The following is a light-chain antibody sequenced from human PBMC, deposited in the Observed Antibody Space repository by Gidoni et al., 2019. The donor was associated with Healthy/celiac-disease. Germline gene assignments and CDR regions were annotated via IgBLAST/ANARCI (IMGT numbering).Light chain of an antibody. CDR1: QDISNY. CDR3: QQYDNLPYT. CDR2: DAS. Sequence: DSQMTQSPASLSASVGDRVTSTCQASQDISNYLNLYQQKPGKAPKLLIYDASNLETGVPSRFSGSGSGTDFTFTISSLQPEDIATYYCQQYDNLPYTFGHGTKLDIK. J-gene: IGKJ2*01. V-gene: IGKV1-33*01.